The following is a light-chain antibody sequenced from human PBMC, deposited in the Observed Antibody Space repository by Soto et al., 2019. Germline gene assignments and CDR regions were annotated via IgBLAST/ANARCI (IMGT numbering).Light chain of an antibody. CDR2: GQX. CDR1: QSVNTN. CDR3: QQYHIWPPST. V-gene: IGKV3-15*01. J-gene: IGKJ5*01. Sequence: VMTQSPATLALSRGERVTLYXRASQSVNTNLAWYQQTTGQXTRIIXXGQXARANRIPARFIGSGSGKEFTLTISSLQSEYFSMYYCQQYHIWPPSTFGPGTRLDIK.